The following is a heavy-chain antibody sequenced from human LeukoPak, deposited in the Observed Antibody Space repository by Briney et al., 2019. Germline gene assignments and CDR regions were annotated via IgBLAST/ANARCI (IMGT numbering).Heavy chain of an antibody. CDR3: ATRSILGYYYHYVDV. Sequence: ASVKVSCKVSGYIVSEFTIHWVRQTPGKRLEWMGGFDPEDVETVYSQMFKGRLTLTEDTSTNTAYMELTGLTSADTAIYYCATRSILGYYYHYVDVWGKGTPDTVSS. CDR1: GYIVSEFT. CDR2: FDPEDVET. J-gene: IGHJ6*03. V-gene: IGHV1-24*01. D-gene: IGHD3-22*01.